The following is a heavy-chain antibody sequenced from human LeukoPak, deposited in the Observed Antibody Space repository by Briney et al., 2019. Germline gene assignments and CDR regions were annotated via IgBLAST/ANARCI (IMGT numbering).Heavy chain of an antibody. V-gene: IGHV4-39*01. J-gene: IGHJ4*02. Sequence: PSETLSLTCTVSGGSVSSTTYFWSWIRQPPGKGLEWIASINYSGSTYYNPSLKSRVTISVDTSENQFSLKLSSVTAADTAVYYCARYVVYGSGKYYFDYWGQGTLVTVSS. CDR3: ARYVVYGSGKYYFDY. CDR2: INYSGST. D-gene: IGHD3-10*01. CDR1: GGSVSSTTYF.